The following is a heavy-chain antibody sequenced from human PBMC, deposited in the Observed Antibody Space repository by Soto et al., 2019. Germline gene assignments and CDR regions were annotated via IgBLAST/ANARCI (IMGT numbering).Heavy chain of an antibody. J-gene: IGHJ4*02. CDR2: LYYSGST. D-gene: IGHD3-22*01. CDR3: ARTRYYYDSSGYYYFDY. V-gene: IGHV4-61*01. Sequence: SETLSLTCTVSGDSVSSRNCYWSWIRLPPGKGLEWIGYLYYSGSTNYNPSLKSRVTISVDTSKNQFSLKLSSVTAADTAVYYCARTRYYYDSSGYYYFDYWGQGTLVTVSS. CDR1: GDSVSSRNCY.